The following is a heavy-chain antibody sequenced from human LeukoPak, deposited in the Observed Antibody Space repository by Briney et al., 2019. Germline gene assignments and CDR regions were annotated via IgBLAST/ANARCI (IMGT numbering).Heavy chain of an antibody. D-gene: IGHD2/OR15-2a*01. CDR3: ATGILVTVYAAFDY. Sequence: PSETLSLTCGVYGGSFSGYYWTWIRQSPGMGLEWIGEIIHSGRTKYNPSLKRRVSISVDTSKNQFSRELSSVTAADTAVYYCATGILVTVYAAFDYWGQGTLVTVSS. CDR1: GGSFSGYY. V-gene: IGHV4-34*01. CDR2: IIHSGRT. J-gene: IGHJ4*02.